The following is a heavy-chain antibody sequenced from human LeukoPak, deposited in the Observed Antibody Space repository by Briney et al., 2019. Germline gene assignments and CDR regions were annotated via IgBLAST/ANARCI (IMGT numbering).Heavy chain of an antibody. J-gene: IGHJ6*03. CDR1: GFTFSSYW. CDR3: AREVQLLWYYYYMDV. D-gene: IGHD2-2*01. Sequence: PGGSLRLSCAASGFTFSSYWMSWVRQAPGKGLEWVANIKQDGSEKYYADSVKGRFTISRDNAKNSLYLQMNSLRAEDTAVYYCAREVQLLWYYYYMDVWGKGTTVTVSS. CDR2: IKQDGSEK. V-gene: IGHV3-7*01.